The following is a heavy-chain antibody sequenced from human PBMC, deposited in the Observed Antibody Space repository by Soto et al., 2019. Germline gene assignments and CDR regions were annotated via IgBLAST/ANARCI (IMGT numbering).Heavy chain of an antibody. CDR1: GFTVSSNY. CDR2: IYSGGST. J-gene: IGHJ4*02. Sequence: GVSLRLSCAASGFTVSSNYMSWVRQAPGKGLEWVSVIYSGGSTYNADSVKGRFTISRDNSKNTLYLQMNSLRAEDTAVYYCAREWGSSGYYTNHYFDYWGQGTLVTVSS. D-gene: IGHD3-22*01. V-gene: IGHV3-66*01. CDR3: AREWGSSGYYTNHYFDY.